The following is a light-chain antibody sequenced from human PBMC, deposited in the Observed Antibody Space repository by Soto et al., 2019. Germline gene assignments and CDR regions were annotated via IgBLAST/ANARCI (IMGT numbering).Light chain of an antibody. Sequence: EVVLTQSPATLSLSPGARATLSCRASQSVASYLAWYQQRPGQAPRLLVYDASNRAPGIPARFSGSGSGTDFTLTINSLEPEDFAVYYCQHRANCPLTFGGGTRV. CDR2: DAS. CDR1: QSVASY. CDR3: QHRANCPLT. V-gene: IGKV3-11*01. J-gene: IGKJ4*01.